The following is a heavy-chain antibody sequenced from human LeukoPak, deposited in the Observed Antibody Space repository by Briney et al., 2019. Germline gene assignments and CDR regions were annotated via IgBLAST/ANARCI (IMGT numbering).Heavy chain of an antibody. J-gene: IGHJ3*02. CDR3: AKVLRRTTVTTLDAFDI. V-gene: IGHV3-23*01. CDR2: ISGSGGST. CDR1: GFTFSSYA. Sequence: PGGSLRLSCAASGFTFSSYAMSWVRQAPGKGLEWVSAISGSGGSTYYADSVKGRFTISRDNSKSTLYLQMNSLRAEDTAVYYCAKVLRRTTVTTLDAFDIWGQGTMVTVSS. D-gene: IGHD4-17*01.